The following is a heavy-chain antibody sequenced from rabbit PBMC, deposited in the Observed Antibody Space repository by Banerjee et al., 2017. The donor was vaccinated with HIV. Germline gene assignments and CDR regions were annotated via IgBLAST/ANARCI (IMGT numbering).Heavy chain of an antibody. V-gene: IGHV1S43*01. D-gene: IGHD4-1*01. Sequence: QQQLEESGGGLVKPGGTLTLTCKAPGIDFSRYYYMCWVRQAPGKGLEWIGYITYGGSTFYASWAKGRFTISRTSTTVDLKMTSLTAADTATYFCVRHNSGLRLWGPGTLVTVS. CDR2: ITYGGST. J-gene: IGHJ4*01. CDR3: VRHNSGLRL. CDR1: GIDFSRYYY.